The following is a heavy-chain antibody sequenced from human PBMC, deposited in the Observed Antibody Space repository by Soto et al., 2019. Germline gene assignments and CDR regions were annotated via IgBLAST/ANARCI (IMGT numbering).Heavy chain of an antibody. J-gene: IGHJ4*02. V-gene: IGHV3-30-3*01. Sequence: QVQLVESGGGVVQPGRSLRLSCAASGFTFSSYAMHWVRQAPGKGLEWVAVISYDGSNKYYADSVKGRFTISRDNSKNTLYLQMNSLRAEDTAVYYCAREAGGDPGCYFDYWGQVTLVTVSS. CDR3: AREAGGDPGCYFDY. D-gene: IGHD2-21*02. CDR2: ISYDGSNK. CDR1: GFTFSSYA.